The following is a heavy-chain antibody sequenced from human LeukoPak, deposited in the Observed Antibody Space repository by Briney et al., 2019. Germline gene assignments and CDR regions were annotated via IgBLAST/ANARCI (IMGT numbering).Heavy chain of an antibody. Sequence: GGSLRLSCAASGFTFSSYWMHWVRQAPGKGLVWVSRINSDGSSTSYADSVKGRFTISRDNSKNTLYLQMNSLRAEDTAVYYCAKAGGKAAAYFDYWGQGTLVTVSS. D-gene: IGHD6-13*01. J-gene: IGHJ4*02. CDR3: AKAGGKAAAYFDY. CDR1: GFTFSSYW. V-gene: IGHV3-74*01. CDR2: INSDGSST.